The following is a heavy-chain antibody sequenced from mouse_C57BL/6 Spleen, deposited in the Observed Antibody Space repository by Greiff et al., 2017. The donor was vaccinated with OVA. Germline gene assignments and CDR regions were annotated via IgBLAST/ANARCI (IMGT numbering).Heavy chain of an antibody. V-gene: IGHV1-55*01. CDR2: IYPGSGST. Sequence: VQLQQSGAELVKPGASVKMSCKASGYTFTSYWITWVKQRPGQGLEWIGDIYPGSGSTNYNEKFKSKATLTVDTSSSTAYMQLSSLTSEDSAVYYCARKGYSNGAMDYWGQGTSVTVSS. J-gene: IGHJ4*01. D-gene: IGHD2-5*01. CDR3: ARKGYSNGAMDY. CDR1: GYTFTSYW.